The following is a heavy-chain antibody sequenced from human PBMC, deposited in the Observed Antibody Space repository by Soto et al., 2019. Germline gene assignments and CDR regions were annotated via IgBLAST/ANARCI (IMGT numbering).Heavy chain of an antibody. CDR2: IYWDDDK. CDR3: AHRGVKLRNYYDSSGYYYVDAFDI. J-gene: IGHJ3*02. V-gene: IGHV2-5*02. D-gene: IGHD3-22*01. Sequence: SGPTLVNPTQTLTLTCTFSGFSLSTTRVGVGWIRQPPGKALEWLALIYWDDDKRYSPSLKSRLTITKDTSKNQVVLTMTNMDPVDTATYYCAHRGVKLRNYYDSSGYYYVDAFDIRGQGTIVTVSS. CDR1: GFSLSTTRVG.